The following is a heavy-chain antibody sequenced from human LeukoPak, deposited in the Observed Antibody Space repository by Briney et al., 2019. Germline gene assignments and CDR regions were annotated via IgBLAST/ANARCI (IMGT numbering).Heavy chain of an antibody. CDR1: GFTFSSYS. Sequence: GGSLRLSCAASGFTFSSYSMNWVRQAPGKGLEWVSYISSSSSTIYYADSVKGRFTISRDNAKNSLYPQMNSLRDEDTAVYYCARDHYYGSGSPDHWGQGTLVTVSS. CDR2: ISSSSSTI. J-gene: IGHJ4*02. D-gene: IGHD3-10*01. CDR3: ARDHYYGSGSPDH. V-gene: IGHV3-48*02.